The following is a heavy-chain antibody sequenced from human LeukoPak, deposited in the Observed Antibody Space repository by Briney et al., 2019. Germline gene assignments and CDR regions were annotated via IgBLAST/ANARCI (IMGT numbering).Heavy chain of an antibody. J-gene: IGHJ4*02. V-gene: IGHV4-4*07. CDR2: IFPSGIT. D-gene: IGHD3-10*01. Sequence: SETQSLTGTVSGGSMSNYYWSWIRQPAGKELELIGRIFPSGITNYNPSLISRVTMSVDTSKNQFSLKLNSVTAADTAVYYCARGSLGPDYWGQGTLVTVSS. CDR1: GGSMSNYY. CDR3: ARGSLGPDY.